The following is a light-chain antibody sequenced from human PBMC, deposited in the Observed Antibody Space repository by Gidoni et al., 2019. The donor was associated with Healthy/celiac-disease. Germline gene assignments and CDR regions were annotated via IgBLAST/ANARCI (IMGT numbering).Light chain of an antibody. CDR1: QSLVRSDGNTY. CDR3: MQYTHWPHT. Sequence: DVVMTQSPLSLPVTLGQPASISCRSSQSLVRSDGNTYLTWFQQRPGQSPRRLIYKVSNRDSGVPDRFSGSGSGTDFTLKINRVEAEDVGVYYCMQYTHWPHTFGQGTKVEIK. V-gene: IGKV2-30*02. J-gene: IGKJ1*01. CDR2: KVS.